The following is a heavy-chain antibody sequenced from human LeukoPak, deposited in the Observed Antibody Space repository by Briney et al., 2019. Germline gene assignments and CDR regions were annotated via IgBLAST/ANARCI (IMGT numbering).Heavy chain of an antibody. J-gene: IGHJ4*02. Sequence: PSETLSHTCTVSGGSISSSSYYWGWIRQPPGKGLEWIASIYYSGSTYYNPSLKSRVTISVDTSKNQFSLKLSSVTAADTAVYYCARQGDYYEPGRYFDYWGQGTLVTVSS. CDR1: GGSISSSSYY. CDR3: ARQGDYYEPGRYFDY. CDR2: IYYSGST. V-gene: IGHV4-39*01. D-gene: IGHD3-22*01.